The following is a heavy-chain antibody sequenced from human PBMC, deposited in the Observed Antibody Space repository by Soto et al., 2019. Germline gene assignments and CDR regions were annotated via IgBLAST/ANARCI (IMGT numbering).Heavy chain of an antibody. J-gene: IGHJ3*02. CDR1: GFTFRTYA. CDR3: ARVYVAVTHRNAFDI. Sequence: PGGSLRLSCAASGFTFRTYAFHWVRQAPGKGLEWVALISYDGSQKYYAQSVEGRFTVSRDNSKNTLNLQLNSLRVEDTAVYYCARVYVAVTHRNAFDIWGRGTMVTVSS. V-gene: IGHV3-30*04. CDR2: ISYDGSQK. D-gene: IGHD2-21*02.